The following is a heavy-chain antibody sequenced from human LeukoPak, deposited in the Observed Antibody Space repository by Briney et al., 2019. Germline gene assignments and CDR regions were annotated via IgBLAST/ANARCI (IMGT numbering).Heavy chain of an antibody. CDR1: GYTFTSYA. CDR2: INTNTGNP. CDR3: ARAYYYDSSGYYRYYYYYYYMDV. V-gene: IGHV7-4-1*02. D-gene: IGHD3-22*01. Sequence: GASVKVSCKASGYTFTSYAMNWVRQAPGQGLEWMGWINTNTGNPTYAQGFTGRFVFSLDTSVSTAYLQISSLKAEDTAVYYCARAYYYDSSGYYRYYYYYYYMDVWGKGTTVTVSS. J-gene: IGHJ6*03.